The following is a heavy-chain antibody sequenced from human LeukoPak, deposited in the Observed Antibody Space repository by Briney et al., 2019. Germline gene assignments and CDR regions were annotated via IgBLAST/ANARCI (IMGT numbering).Heavy chain of an antibody. CDR3: ARTYGSGRNYYYGMDV. D-gene: IGHD3-10*01. V-gene: IGHV3-13*01. CDR2: IGTAGDT. CDR1: GFTFSSYD. J-gene: IGHJ6*02. Sequence: PGGSLRLSCAASGFTFSSYDMHWVRQATGKGLEWVSAIGTAGDTYYPGSVKGRFTISRENAKNSLYLQMNSLRAGDTAVYYCARTYGSGRNYYYGMDVWGQGTTVTVSS.